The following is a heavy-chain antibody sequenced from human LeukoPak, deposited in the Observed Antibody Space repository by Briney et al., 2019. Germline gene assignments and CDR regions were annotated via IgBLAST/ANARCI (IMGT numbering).Heavy chain of an antibody. CDR2: ISWNSGSI. V-gene: IGHV3-9*01. CDR1: GFTFDDYA. CDR3: AKDIFTMVRGVVDY. Sequence: SLRLSCAASGFTFDDYAMHWVRQAPGKGLEWVSGISWNSGSIGYADSVKGRFTISRDNAKNYLYLQMNSLRAEDTALYYCAKDIFTMVRGVVDYWGQGTLVTVSS. J-gene: IGHJ4*02. D-gene: IGHD3-10*01.